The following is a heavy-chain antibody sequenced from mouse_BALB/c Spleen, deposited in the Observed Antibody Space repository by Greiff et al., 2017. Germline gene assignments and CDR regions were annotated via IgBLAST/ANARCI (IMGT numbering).Heavy chain of an antibody. CDR2: IWAGGST. Sequence: VKLMESGPGLVAPSQSLSITCTVSGFSLTSYGVHWVRQPPGKGLEWLGVIWAGGSTNYNSALMSRLSISKDNSKSQVFLKMNSLQTDDTAMYYCAREPTTARAYWGQGTLVTVSA. CDR3: AREPTTARAY. V-gene: IGHV2-9*02. D-gene: IGHD1-2*01. J-gene: IGHJ3*01. CDR1: GFSLTSYG.